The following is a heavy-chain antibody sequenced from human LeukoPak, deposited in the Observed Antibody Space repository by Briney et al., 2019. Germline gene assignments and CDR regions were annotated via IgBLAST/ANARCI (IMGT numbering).Heavy chain of an antibody. CDR3: ARGQWSFDY. V-gene: IGHV4-31*03. CDR1: GGPINSGGYY. CDR2: IFYSGST. D-gene: IGHD4/OR15-4a*01. J-gene: IGHJ4*02. Sequence: SETLSLTCTVSGGPINSGGYYWSWIRQHPGKGLEWIGYIFYSGSTYYNPSLRSRVTISLDTSKNQFSLKLSSVTAADTAVYYCARGQWSFDYWGQGTLVTVSS.